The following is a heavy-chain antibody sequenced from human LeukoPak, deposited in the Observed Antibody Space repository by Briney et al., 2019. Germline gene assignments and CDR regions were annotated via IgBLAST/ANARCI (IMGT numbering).Heavy chain of an antibody. CDR3: ARLVGANN. D-gene: IGHD1-26*01. CDR1: GFTLSDHD. CDR2: VRKKTNSYTT. J-gene: IGHJ4*02. Sequence: GGSLRLSCAASGFTLSDHDTDWVRQAPGKGLEWVGRVRKKTNSYTTEYAASVKGRFTISRDDSQNSLYLQMNSLTAEDTAVYYCARLVGANNWGQGTLVIVSS. V-gene: IGHV3-72*01.